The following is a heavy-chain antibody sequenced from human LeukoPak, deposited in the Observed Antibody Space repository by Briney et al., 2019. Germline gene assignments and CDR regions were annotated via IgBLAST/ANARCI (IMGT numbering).Heavy chain of an antibody. CDR3: ARWLGSFDY. J-gene: IGHJ4*01. CDR2: SNAGNGNT. V-gene: IGHV1-3*02. CDR1: GYTFTSYA. D-gene: IGHD5-12*01. Sequence: GASVKVSCKASGYTFTSYAMHWARQAPGQRLEWMVWSNAGNGNTKYSQEYKGRVTITRDTSASTAYMELSSLRYEDTAVYYCARWLGSFDYWGHGTLVTVSS.